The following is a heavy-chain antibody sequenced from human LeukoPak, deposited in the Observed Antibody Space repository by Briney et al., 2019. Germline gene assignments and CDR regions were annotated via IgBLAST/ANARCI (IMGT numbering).Heavy chain of an antibody. Sequence: GESLKISCKGSGYTFTNYWIGWVRQMPGKGLEWMGIVYPGDSDTRYSPSFQGQVTILADKSISTAYLQWSSLKASDTAMYYCARHRMVRGVISTDFDYWGQGTLVTVSS. CDR2: VYPGDSDT. D-gene: IGHD3-10*01. CDR3: ARHRMVRGVISTDFDY. J-gene: IGHJ4*02. V-gene: IGHV5-51*01. CDR1: GYTFTNYW.